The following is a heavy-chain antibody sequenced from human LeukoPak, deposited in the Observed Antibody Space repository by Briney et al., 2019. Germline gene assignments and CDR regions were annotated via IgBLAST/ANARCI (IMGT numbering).Heavy chain of an antibody. Sequence: PSETLSLTCTVSGGSISNYYWSWIRQPPGKGLECIGYINYSGSTNYNPSLKSRVTISVDTSKNQFSLKLSSVTAADTAVYYCARHGGYTSPYLHWGQGTLVTVSS. V-gene: IGHV4-59*08. J-gene: IGHJ1*01. CDR3: ARHGGYTSPYLH. D-gene: IGHD6-13*01. CDR1: GGSISNYY. CDR2: INYSGST.